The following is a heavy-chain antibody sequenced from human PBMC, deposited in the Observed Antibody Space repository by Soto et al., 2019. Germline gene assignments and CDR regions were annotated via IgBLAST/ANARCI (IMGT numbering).Heavy chain of an antibody. Sequence: QVQLVQSGAEVKKPGSSVKVSCKASGGSFNTYTISWVRQAPGQGLQWMGGIIPIFGKPTYAQAFQGRVTIAADEHTSTVYMELRSLRSEDTALYYCASLNNWSSGDGRIDVWGRGTALIVSS. V-gene: IGHV1-69*01. CDR1: GGSFNTYT. CDR3: ASLNNWSSGDGRIDV. CDR2: IIPIFGKP. D-gene: IGHD1-26*01. J-gene: IGHJ6*02.